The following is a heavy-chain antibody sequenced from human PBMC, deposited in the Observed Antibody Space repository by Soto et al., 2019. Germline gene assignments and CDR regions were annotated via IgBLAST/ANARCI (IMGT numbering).Heavy chain of an antibody. CDR2: IYYSGST. J-gene: IGHJ3*02. Sequence: SETLSLTCTVSGGSISSGGYYWSWIRQHPGKGLEWIGYIYYSGSTYYNPSLKSRVTISVDTSKNQFSLKLSSVTAADTAVYYCARGPEQWLVDDAFDIWGQGTMVTVSS. D-gene: IGHD6-19*01. V-gene: IGHV4-31*03. CDR3: ARGPEQWLVDDAFDI. CDR1: GGSISSGGYY.